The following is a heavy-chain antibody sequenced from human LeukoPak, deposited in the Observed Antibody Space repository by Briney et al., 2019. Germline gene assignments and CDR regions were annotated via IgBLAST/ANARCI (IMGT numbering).Heavy chain of an antibody. CDR1: GGTFSSYS. CDR3: AVLLSSFPKYYYYMDV. Sequence: ASVKVSCKASGGTFSSYSINWVRQAPGQGLEWMGGIIPIFGTANYTQKFQGRVTITTDESTSTAYMELSSLTSEDTAVYYCAVLLSSFPKYYYYMDVWGKGTAVTVSS. J-gene: IGHJ6*03. V-gene: IGHV1-69*05. D-gene: IGHD2-21*01. CDR2: IIPIFGTA.